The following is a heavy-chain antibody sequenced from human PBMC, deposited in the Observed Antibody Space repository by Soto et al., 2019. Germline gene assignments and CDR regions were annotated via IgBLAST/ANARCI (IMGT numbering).Heavy chain of an antibody. J-gene: IGHJ4*02. D-gene: IGHD6-19*01. CDR1: GGSLSNSY. CDR3: ARVGSGWSLNY. Sequence: SETLCLTCTVSGGSLSNSYWSWIRQPPGKGLEWIGHIYYTGSPNYNPSLKTRVTISGDTSKNQFSLKLTSVTAADTAVYYCARVGSGWSLNYWGQGTLVTVSS. V-gene: IGHV4-59*12. CDR2: IYYTGSP.